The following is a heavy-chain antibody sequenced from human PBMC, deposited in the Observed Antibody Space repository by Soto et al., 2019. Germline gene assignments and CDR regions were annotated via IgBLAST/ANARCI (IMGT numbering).Heavy chain of an antibody. CDR1: GFIFSHYG. V-gene: IGHV3-23*01. D-gene: IGHD2-8*02. Sequence: EVQLWESGGGSVQSGGSLRLSCAASGFIFSHYGMSWVRQAPGKGLEWVSSISGDGTKTYDADSVKGRFTISRDNSKKTVDLQMTNLRVEDTAVYYCAKVVCTAGTCENDFWGQGTLVNVSS. CDR3: AKVVCTAGTCENDF. J-gene: IGHJ4*02. CDR2: ISGDGTKT.